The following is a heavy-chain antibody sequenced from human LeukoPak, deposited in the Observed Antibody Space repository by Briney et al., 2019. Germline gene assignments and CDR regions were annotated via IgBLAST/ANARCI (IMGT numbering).Heavy chain of an antibody. V-gene: IGHV3-7*03. J-gene: IGHJ4*02. CDR3: ARGSALLALSFDY. CDR1: GFTFSSYW. D-gene: IGHD2-15*01. Sequence: GGSLRLSCAASGFTFSSYWMSWVRQAPGKGLEWVANIKQDGSEKYYVDSVKGRFTISRDNAKNSLYLQMNSLRAEDTAVYYCARGSALLALSFDYWGQGTLVTVSS. CDR2: IKQDGSEK.